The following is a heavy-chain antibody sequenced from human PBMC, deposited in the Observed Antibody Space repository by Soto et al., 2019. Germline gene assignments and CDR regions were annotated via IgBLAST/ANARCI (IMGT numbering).Heavy chain of an antibody. Sequence: GASVKVSCKASGYTFTSYGISWVRQAPGQGLEWMGWISAYNGNTNYAQKLQGRVTMTTDTSTSTAYMELRSLRSDDTAVYYCARSLGSYPSPENNYWGQGTLVTVSS. CDR2: ISAYNGNT. D-gene: IGHD7-27*01. V-gene: IGHV1-18*01. CDR1: GYTFTSYG. J-gene: IGHJ4*02. CDR3: ARSLGSYPSPENNY.